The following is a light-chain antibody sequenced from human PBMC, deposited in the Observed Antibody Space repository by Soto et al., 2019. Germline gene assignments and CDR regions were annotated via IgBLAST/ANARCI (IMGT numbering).Light chain of an antibody. CDR3: QQYNNWPRT. CDR2: GAS. Sequence: EIVMTQSPAILSVSLGERATLSCRASQSVGSNLAWYQQKPGQAPRLLIYGASSRATGIPARFGGSGSGTEFTLTISSLQSEDFAVYYCQQYNNWPRTFGQGTKLEIK. CDR1: QSVGSN. V-gene: IGKV3-15*01. J-gene: IGKJ2*01.